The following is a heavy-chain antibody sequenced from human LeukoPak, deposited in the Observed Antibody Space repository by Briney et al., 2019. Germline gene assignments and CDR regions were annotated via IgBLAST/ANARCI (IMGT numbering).Heavy chain of an antibody. CDR2: ISSSSSYI. D-gene: IGHD2-2*01. CDR3: VRDRLYKNIVVVPADQSGDYGMDV. CDR1: GFTFSSYS. J-gene: IGHJ6*04. Sequence: NPGGSLRLSCAASGFTFSSYSRNWVRQAPGKGLEGVSSISSSSSYIYYAYSVKGRFTISRDNAKNSLYLQMNSLRAEDTAVYSCVRDRLYKNIVVVPADQSGDYGMDVWGKGTTVTVSS. V-gene: IGHV3-21*01.